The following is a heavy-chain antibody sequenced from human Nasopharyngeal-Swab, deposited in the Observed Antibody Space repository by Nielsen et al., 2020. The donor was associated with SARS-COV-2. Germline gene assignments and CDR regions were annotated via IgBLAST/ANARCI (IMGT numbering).Heavy chain of an antibody. J-gene: IGHJ4*02. V-gene: IGHV3-73*01. Sequence: GGSLRLSCAASGFTFSDSAIHWVRQASGEGLEWVGRIRSNGNSYATAYAASVKGRFTISRDDSKNTAYLQMNSLITEDTAVYYCTRCGGSCYTGKDYWGQGTLVTVSS. CDR2: IRSNGNSYAT. CDR1: GFTFSDSA. D-gene: IGHD2-15*01. CDR3: TRCGGSCYTGKDY.